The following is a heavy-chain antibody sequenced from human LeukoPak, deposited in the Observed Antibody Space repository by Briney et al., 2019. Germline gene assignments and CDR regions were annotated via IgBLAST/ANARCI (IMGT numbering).Heavy chain of an antibody. J-gene: IGHJ4*02. CDR1: GGSISSSSYY. D-gene: IGHD3-22*01. Sequence: SETLSLTCTVSGGSISSSSYYWGWIRQPPGKGLEWIGSIYYSGSTYYNPSLKSRVTISVDTSKNQFSLKLSSVTAADTAVYYCARRSYYDSSGYYRTKAPLFDYWGQGTLVTVSS. CDR3: ARRSYYDSSGYYRTKAPLFDY. CDR2: IYYSGST. V-gene: IGHV4-39*01.